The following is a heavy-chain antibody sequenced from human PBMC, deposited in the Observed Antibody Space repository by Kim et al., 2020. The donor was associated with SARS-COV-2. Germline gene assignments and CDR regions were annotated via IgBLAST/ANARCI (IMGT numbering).Heavy chain of an antibody. CDR2: ISDSGGTT. V-gene: IGHV3-23*01. D-gene: IGHD3-10*01. J-gene: IGHJ4*02. CDR1: KFTFSSYM. Sequence: GGSLRLSCAASKFTFSSYMMTWVRQAPGKGLEWVSLISDSGGTTFYADSVKGRFTISRDNTKNTLYLQMKSLRVEDTAVYYCAKGYGSGSFNSFDYWGQGVVVFVSS. CDR3: AKGYGSGSFNSFDY.